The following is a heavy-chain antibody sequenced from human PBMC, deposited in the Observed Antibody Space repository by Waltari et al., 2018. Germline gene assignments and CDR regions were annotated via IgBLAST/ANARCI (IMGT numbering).Heavy chain of an antibody. Sequence: QVQLQESGPGLVKPSQTLSLTCTVSGCSISSGSSYGSWIRQPAGKGLEWIGRIDNSGSTNNNPALKRRVTISVETSKNQFSLKLSSVTAADTAVYYCARGGYCSSTSCYLSFYYYYYYMDVWGKGTTVTVSS. CDR3: ARGGYCSSTSCYLSFYYYYYYMDV. CDR2: IDNSGST. CDR1: GCSISSGSSY. J-gene: IGHJ6*03. D-gene: IGHD2-2*01. V-gene: IGHV4-61*02.